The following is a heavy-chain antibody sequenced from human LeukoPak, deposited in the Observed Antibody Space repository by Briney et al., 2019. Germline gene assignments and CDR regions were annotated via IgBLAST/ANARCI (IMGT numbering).Heavy chain of an antibody. CDR3: ARLWSGYDYFDY. Sequence: AASVKVSCKASGYSFSDYYMHWVRQAPGQGLEWMGWINPKSGGTKYSQKFQGSVTMTRDTSISTAYMELNRLTSDDTAVYYCARLWSGYDYFDYWGQGTLVTVSS. V-gene: IGHV1-2*04. D-gene: IGHD3-3*01. CDR2: INPKSGGT. CDR1: GYSFSDYY. J-gene: IGHJ4*02.